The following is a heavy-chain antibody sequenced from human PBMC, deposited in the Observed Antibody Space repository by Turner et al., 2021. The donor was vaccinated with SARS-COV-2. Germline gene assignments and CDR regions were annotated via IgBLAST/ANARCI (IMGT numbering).Heavy chain of an antibody. V-gene: IGHV3-15*01. D-gene: IGHD2-8*01. CDR3: TGRGKVSYTWFDP. CDR2: IKSRTDGGTT. Sequence: EVQLVESGGGLVKPGGSLRLPCAASGFPFSDAYMSWVRQDPGKGLEWVGRIKSRTDGGTTDYAAPVKGRFTISRDDSENTLYQKMNSLKTEDTAVYYCTGRGKVSYTWFDPWGQGTLVTVSS. CDR1: GFPFSDAY. J-gene: IGHJ5*02.